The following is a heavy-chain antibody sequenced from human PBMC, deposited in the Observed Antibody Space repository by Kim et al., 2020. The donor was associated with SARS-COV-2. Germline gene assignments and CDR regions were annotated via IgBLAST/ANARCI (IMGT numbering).Heavy chain of an antibody. CDR1: GYTFINYV. CDR2: ISIGNDNT. CDR3: ARGSGWAFDY. Sequence: ASVKVSCKASGYTFINYVMHWVRQAPGQRPEWMGLISIGNDNTKFSQKFQGRVTITRDTSASTAYMELTSLRSEDTAIYYCARGSGWAFDYWGQGTLIPVPS. V-gene: IGHV1-3*04. D-gene: IGHD6-19*01. J-gene: IGHJ4*02.